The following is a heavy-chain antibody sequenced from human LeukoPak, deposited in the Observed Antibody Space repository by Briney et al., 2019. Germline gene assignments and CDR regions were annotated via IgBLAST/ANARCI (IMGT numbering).Heavy chain of an antibody. CDR2: IRSQNGAT. CDR1: GYTFHTYV. J-gene: IGHJ3*02. CDR3: ARVGRSGSPGAFDI. V-gene: IGHV1-18*01. D-gene: IGHD1-26*01. Sequence: ASVRVSCRASGYTFHTYVITWGRQAPEQGLEWMGRIRSQNGATNYAQKLQGRVTMTTDASTSTVYMELRSLRSDDTAVYYCARVGRSGSPGAFDIWGQGTMVIVSA.